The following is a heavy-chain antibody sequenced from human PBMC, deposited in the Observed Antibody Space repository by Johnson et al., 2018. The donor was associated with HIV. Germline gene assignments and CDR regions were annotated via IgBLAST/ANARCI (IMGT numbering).Heavy chain of an antibody. V-gene: IGHV3-30*03. D-gene: IGHD6-6*01. CDR2: ITYDGSNK. J-gene: IGHJ3*02. CDR1: GITFSDYY. Sequence: QVQLVESGGGLVKPGGSLRPSCPASGITFSDYYMSWLRQAPGTGLERVAVITYDGSNKYSADSVKGRFTISRDNSKNTLYLQMNSLRAEDPAVYYCARDRRARLPLYAFDIWGQGTMVTVSS. CDR3: ARDRRARLPLYAFDI.